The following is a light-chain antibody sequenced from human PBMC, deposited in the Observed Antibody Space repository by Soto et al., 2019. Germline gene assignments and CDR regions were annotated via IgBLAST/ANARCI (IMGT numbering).Light chain of an antibody. CDR3: QQYNSAPLT. CDR1: QSISAW. Sequence: DIQMTQYPSTLSATAGDRVTITCRASQSISAWLAWYQKKPGKAPKLLIYDASNLASGVPSRFSGSGSGTEFTLTISNLQPADFATYYCQQYNSAPLTFGGGTKVDIK. V-gene: IGKV1-5*01. J-gene: IGKJ4*01. CDR2: DAS.